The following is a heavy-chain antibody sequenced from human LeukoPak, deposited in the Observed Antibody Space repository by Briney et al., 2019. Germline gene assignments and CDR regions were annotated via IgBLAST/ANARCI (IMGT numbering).Heavy chain of an antibody. V-gene: IGHV4-4*07. D-gene: IGHD2-2*01. CDR1: GGSISSYY. CDR3: ARGGYQLVLWDYFDY. CDR2: IYTSGST. J-gene: IGHJ4*02. Sequence: KPSETLSLTCTVSGGSISSYYWSWVRQPAGKGLGWVGRIYTSGSTNYNPSLKSRATMSVDTSKNQFSLKLSSVTAADTAVYYCARGGYQLVLWDYFDYWGQGTLVTVSS.